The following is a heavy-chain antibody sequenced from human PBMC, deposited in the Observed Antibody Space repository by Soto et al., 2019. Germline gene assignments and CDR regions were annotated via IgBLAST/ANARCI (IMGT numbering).Heavy chain of an antibody. V-gene: IGHV1-8*01. CDR3: ARGLDLDAFDI. Sequence: ASVKVSCKASGYTFTSYDINWVRQATGQGLEWMGWMNPNSGNTGYAQRFQGRVTMSRNTSISTAYMELSSLRSEDTAVYYCARGLDLDAFDIWGQGTMVTVSS. J-gene: IGHJ3*02. CDR1: GYTFTSYD. CDR2: MNPNSGNT.